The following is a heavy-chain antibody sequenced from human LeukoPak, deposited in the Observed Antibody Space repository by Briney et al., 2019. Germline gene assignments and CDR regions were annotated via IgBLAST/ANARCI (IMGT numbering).Heavy chain of an antibody. Sequence: GGSLRLSCAASGFTFSSYDKHWVRQAPGKGLEWGAVIWYDGSNKYYADSVKGRFTISRDDSKKTLYLQMNSLRAEDTAVYYCAKAERIVGVLGHYYYYYMDVWGKGTTVTVSS. J-gene: IGHJ6*03. D-gene: IGHD1-26*01. CDR2: IWYDGSNK. CDR1: GFTFSSYD. V-gene: IGHV3-33*06. CDR3: AKAERIVGVLGHYYYYYMDV.